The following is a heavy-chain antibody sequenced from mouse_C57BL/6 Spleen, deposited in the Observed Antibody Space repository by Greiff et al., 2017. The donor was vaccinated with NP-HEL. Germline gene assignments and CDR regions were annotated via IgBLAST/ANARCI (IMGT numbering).Heavy chain of an antibody. CDR3: ARWVITTVTPYAMDY. D-gene: IGHD1-1*01. J-gene: IGHJ4*01. V-gene: IGHV1-85*01. CDR2: IYPRDGST. CDR1: GYTFTSYD. Sequence: VKLVESGPELVKPGASVKLSCKASGYTFTSYDINWVKQRPGQGLEWIGWIYPRDGSTKYNEKFKGKATLTVDTSSSTAYMELHSLTSEDSAVYFCARWVITTVTPYAMDYWGQGTSVTVSS.